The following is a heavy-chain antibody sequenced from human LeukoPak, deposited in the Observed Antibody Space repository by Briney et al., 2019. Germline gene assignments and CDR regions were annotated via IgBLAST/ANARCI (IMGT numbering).Heavy chain of an antibody. CDR1: GFTFSSYV. J-gene: IGHJ4*02. V-gene: IGHV3-30*02. CDR3: AKDRGRYCSGGSCYLFDY. CDR2: IRYDGSNK. D-gene: IGHD2-15*01. Sequence: GGSLRLSCAASGFTFSSYVMHWVRQAPGKGLEWVAFIRYDGSNKYYADSVKGRFTISRDNSKNTLYLQMNSLRAEDTAVYYCAKDRGRYCSGGSCYLFDYWGQGTLVTVSS.